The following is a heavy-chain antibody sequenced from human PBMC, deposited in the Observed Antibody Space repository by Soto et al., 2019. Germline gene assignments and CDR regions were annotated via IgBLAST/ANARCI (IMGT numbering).Heavy chain of an antibody. V-gene: IGHV3-23*01. Sequence: EVQLLESGGGLAQPGGSLRLSCAASGFTFSNFAMIWVRQAPGKGLEWVSLVSGSGDYTYYAESVRGRFTISRDNSKNTLYLQVNSLRADDTAVYYCAKRDIQIAGFDYWGQGTQVTVSS. D-gene: IGHD2-15*01. J-gene: IGHJ4*02. CDR1: GFTFSNFA. CDR3: AKRDIQIAGFDY. CDR2: VSGSGDYT.